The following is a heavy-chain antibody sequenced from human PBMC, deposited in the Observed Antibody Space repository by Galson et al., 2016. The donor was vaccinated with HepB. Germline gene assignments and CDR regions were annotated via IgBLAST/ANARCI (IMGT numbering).Heavy chain of an antibody. D-gene: IGHD3-10*01. V-gene: IGHV4-61*01. Sequence: SETLSLTCIVSGGSVSSGPYSWSWFRQPPGKAPEWIAYIFYNGIINYNPSLKSRATLSLDRSRNQFSLILESVTAADTAVYYCARGYGWTWGQGLLVTVSS. CDR1: GGSVSSGPYS. CDR3: ARGYGWT. J-gene: IGHJ5*02. CDR2: IFYNGII.